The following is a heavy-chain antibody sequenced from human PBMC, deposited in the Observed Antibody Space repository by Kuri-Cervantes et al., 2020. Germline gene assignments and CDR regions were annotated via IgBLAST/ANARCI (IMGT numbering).Heavy chain of an antibody. CDR3: ARARFDILTGYYRKNPFDI. Sequence: ESLKISCAVYGGSFSGYYWSWIRQPPGKGLEWIGSIYHSGSTYYNPSLKSRVTISVDTSKNQFSLKLSSVTAADTAVYYCARARFDILTGYYRKNPFDIWGQGTMVTVSS. CDR1: GGSFSGYY. D-gene: IGHD3-9*01. CDR2: IYHSGST. J-gene: IGHJ3*02. V-gene: IGHV4-34*01.